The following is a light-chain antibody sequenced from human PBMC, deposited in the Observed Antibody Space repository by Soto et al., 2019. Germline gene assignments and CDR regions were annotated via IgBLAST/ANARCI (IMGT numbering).Light chain of an antibody. CDR3: QSYDSSLSAPYV. CDR2: GNS. Sequence: QSVLTQPPSVSGAPGQRVTISCTGSSSNIGAGYGVHWYQHLPGTAPKLLIYGNSNRPSGVPDRFSGSKSGPSASLAITGLQADDEADYYCQSYDSSLSAPYVFGTGTKVTVL. CDR1: SSNIGAGYG. J-gene: IGLJ1*01. V-gene: IGLV1-40*01.